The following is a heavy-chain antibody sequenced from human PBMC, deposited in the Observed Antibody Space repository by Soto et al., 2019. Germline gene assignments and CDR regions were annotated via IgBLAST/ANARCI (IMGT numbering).Heavy chain of an antibody. Sequence: KPGGSLRLSCAASGFTFSSYSMNWVRQAPGKGLEWVSSISSSSSYIYYADSVKGRFTISRDNAKNSLYLQMNSLRAEDMAVYYCARVQGGELTPGAYWGQGTLVTVSS. V-gene: IGHV3-21*01. CDR1: GFTFSSYS. J-gene: IGHJ4*02. D-gene: IGHD1-26*01. CDR3: ARVQGGELTPGAY. CDR2: ISSSSSYI.